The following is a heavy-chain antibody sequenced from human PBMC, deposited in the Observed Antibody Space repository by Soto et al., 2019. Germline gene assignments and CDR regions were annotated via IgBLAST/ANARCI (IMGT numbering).Heavy chain of an antibody. V-gene: IGHV3-30-3*01. CDR3: ARGTTAHYYYYYGMDV. CDR2: ISYDGSNK. D-gene: IGHD4-17*01. Sequence: QVQLVESGGGVVQPGRSLRLSCAASGFTFSSYAMHWVRQAPGKGLDWVAVISYDGSNKYYADSVKSRFTISRDNSKNTVYLQMNSLRAEDTAVYYCARGTTAHYYYYYGMDVWGQGTTVTVSS. J-gene: IGHJ6*02. CDR1: GFTFSSYA.